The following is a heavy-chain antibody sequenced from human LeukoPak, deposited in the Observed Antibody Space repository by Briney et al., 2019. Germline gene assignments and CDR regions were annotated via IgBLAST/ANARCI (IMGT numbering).Heavy chain of an antibody. CDR1: GFTFSSYW. CDR2: INSDGSST. D-gene: IGHD5-24*01. J-gene: IGHJ4*02. V-gene: IGHV3-74*03. Sequence: GGSLRLSCAASGFTFSSYWMYWVRQAPGKGLVWVSRINSDGSSTTYADSVKGRFTISRDNAKNTLYRQMNSLRAEDTAVYYCAREDGYNSLDYWGQGTLVTVSS. CDR3: AREDGYNSLDY.